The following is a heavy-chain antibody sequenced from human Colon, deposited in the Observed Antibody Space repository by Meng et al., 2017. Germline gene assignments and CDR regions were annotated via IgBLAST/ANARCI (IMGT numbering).Heavy chain of an antibody. CDR2: INHSGST. CDR1: GGSFSGYY. V-gene: IGHV4-34*01. Sequence: QVQLQQGGAGLLEPSETLSLTCAVYGGSFSGYYWSWIRQPPGKGLEWIGEINHSGSTNYNPSLKSRVTISVDTSKNQFSLKLSSVTAADTAVYYCARERLSSGWYGGRWFDPWGQGTLVTVSS. CDR3: ARERLSSGWYGGRWFDP. D-gene: IGHD6-19*01. J-gene: IGHJ5*02.